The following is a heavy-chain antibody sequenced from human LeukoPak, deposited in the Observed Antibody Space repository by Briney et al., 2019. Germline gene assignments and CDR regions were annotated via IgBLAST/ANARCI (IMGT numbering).Heavy chain of an antibody. CDR3: ARVYVDGSGYRTY. Sequence: EASVRVSCKASGYTFNNYGINWVRQAPGQGLEWMGWITAFNGNTKYAQKVQGRVAMTTDTSTSTAYMELTSLRSDDTAVYYCARVYVDGSGYRTYWGQGTLVTVSS. V-gene: IGHV1-18*01. CDR1: GYTFNNYG. D-gene: IGHD3-10*01. J-gene: IGHJ4*02. CDR2: ITAFNGNT.